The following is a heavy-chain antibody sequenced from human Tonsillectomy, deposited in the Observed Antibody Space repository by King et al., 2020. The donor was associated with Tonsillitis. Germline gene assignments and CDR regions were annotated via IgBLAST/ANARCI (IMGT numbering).Heavy chain of an antibody. Sequence: EVQLVESGAEVKKPGESLKISCKGSGYSFTSYWIGWVRQMPGKGLEWMGIIYPGDSDTRYSPSFQGQVTISADKSISTAYLQWSSLKASDTAMYYCARLSWKGTRDGDYGEFDYWGQGTLVTVSS. V-gene: IGHV5-51*01. J-gene: IGHJ4*02. D-gene: IGHD4-17*01. CDR2: IYPGDSDT. CDR3: ARLSWKGTRDGDYGEFDY. CDR1: GYSFTSYW.